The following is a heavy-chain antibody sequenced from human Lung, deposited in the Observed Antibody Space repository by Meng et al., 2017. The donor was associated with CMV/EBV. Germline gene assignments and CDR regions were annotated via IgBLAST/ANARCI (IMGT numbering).Heavy chain of an antibody. CDR2: IYYSGST. V-gene: IGHV4-59*01. J-gene: IGHJ5*02. CDR3: ARDLTREVAWGFDP. D-gene: IGHD7-27*01. CDR1: GGSISSYF. Sequence: GSLRLSCTVSGGSISSYFWSWIRQPPGKGLEWIGYIYYSGSTNYNPSLKSRVTISVDTSKNQFSLKLSSVTAADTAVYYCARDLTREVAWGFDPWGPGTLVTVSS.